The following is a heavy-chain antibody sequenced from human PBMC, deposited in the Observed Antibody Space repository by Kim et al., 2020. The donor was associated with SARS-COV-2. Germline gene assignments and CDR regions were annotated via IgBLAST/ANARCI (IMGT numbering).Heavy chain of an antibody. CDR3: ARDYGYSYGYFDY. D-gene: IGHD5-18*01. CDR1: GFTFSSYS. V-gene: IGHV3-21*01. CDR2: ITSSSNYI. Sequence: GGSLRLSCAASGFTFSSYSMNWVRQAPGKGLEWVSSITSSSNYIYYADSVKGRFTLSRDNAKNSLYLQMTSLRADDTAVYYCARDYGYSYGYFDYWGQGTLVTVSS. J-gene: IGHJ4*02.